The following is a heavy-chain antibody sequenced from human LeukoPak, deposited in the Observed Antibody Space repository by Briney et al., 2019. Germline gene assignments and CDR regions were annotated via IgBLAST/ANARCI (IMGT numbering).Heavy chain of an antibody. Sequence: GGSLRLSCAASGFTFSSYSMNWVRQAPGKGLEWVSSISSSSSYIYYADSVKGRFTISRDNAKNSLYLQMNSLRAEDTAVYYCARGLGYCSSTSCPYFDYWGQGTLVTVPS. CDR3: ARGLGYCSSTSCPYFDY. D-gene: IGHD2-2*01. V-gene: IGHV3-21*01. J-gene: IGHJ4*02. CDR2: ISSSSSYI. CDR1: GFTFSSYS.